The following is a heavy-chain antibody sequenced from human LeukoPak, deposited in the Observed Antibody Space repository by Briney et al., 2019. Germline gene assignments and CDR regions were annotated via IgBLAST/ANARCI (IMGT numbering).Heavy chain of an antibody. V-gene: IGHV1-2*02. CDR2: INPNSGGT. CDR1: GYTVTGYY. CDR3: ARVDDFWSGYPIDY. D-gene: IGHD3-3*01. Sequence: ASVKVSCKASGYTVTGYYMHWVRQAPGQGLEWMGWINPNSGGTNYAQKFQGRVTMTRDTSISTAYMELSRLRSDDTAVYYCARVDDFWSGYPIDYWGQGTLVTVSS. J-gene: IGHJ4*02.